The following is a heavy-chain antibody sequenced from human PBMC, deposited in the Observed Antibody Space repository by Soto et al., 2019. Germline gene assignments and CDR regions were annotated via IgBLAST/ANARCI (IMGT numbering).Heavy chain of an antibody. CDR1: GYTFTTYG. V-gene: IGHV1-18*01. D-gene: IGHD6-13*01. CDR2: ISTYNGNT. Sequence: ASVKVYCKASGYTFTTYGIVWVRQAPGQGLEWMGCISTYNGNTNYAQNLQARVTMTTDTSTSTAYMELRSLRSDDTAVYYCARDTAAAGSHYFYGMDVWGQGTTVTVSS. J-gene: IGHJ6*02. CDR3: ARDTAAAGSHYFYGMDV.